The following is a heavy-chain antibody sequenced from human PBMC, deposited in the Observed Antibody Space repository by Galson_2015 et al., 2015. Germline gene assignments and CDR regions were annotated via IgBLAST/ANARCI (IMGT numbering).Heavy chain of an antibody. CDR1: GYTFTSYY. V-gene: IGHV1-2*06. CDR2: INPNSGGT. Sequence: SVKVSCKASGYTFTSYYMHWVRQAPGQGLEWMGRINPNSGGTNYAQEFQGRVTMTRNTSISTAYMELSRLRSDDTAVYYCARVAPPDCSSTSCYLTGSMDVWGKGTTVTVSS. CDR3: ARVAPPDCSSTSCYLTGSMDV. D-gene: IGHD2-2*01. J-gene: IGHJ6*03.